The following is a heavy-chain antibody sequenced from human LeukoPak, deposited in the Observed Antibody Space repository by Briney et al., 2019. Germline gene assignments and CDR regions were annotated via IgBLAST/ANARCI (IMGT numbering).Heavy chain of an antibody. CDR1: GFSFSSSA. V-gene: IGHV3-30*02. D-gene: IGHD7-27*01. Sequence: PGGSLRLSCAASGFSFSSSAMHWVRQAPDKGLEWVAFIRYDGSDKSYADPVKGRFTISRDNSKNSLYLQMDSLRTDDTAMYYCAKDLGTSPTPRGYFDYWGQGTLVTVSS. J-gene: IGHJ4*02. CDR3: AKDLGTSPTPRGYFDY. CDR2: IRYDGSDK.